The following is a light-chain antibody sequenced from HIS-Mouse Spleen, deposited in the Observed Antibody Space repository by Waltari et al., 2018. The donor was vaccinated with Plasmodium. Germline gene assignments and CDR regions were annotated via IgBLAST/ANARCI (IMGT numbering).Light chain of an antibody. CDR1: QSVSSN. V-gene: IGKV3-15*01. CDR2: GAS. CDR3: QQYNNWSFT. Sequence: IVMTQSPATLSVSPGERATLPCRASQSVSSNLAWYQQKPGQAPRFLMYGASTRATGIPARFSGSGSGTEFTLTISSLQSEDFAVYYCQQYNNWSFTFGPGTKVDIK. J-gene: IGKJ3*01.